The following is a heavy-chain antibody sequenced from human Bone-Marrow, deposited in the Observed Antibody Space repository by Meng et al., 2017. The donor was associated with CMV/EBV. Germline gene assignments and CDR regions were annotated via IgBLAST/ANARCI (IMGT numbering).Heavy chain of an antibody. D-gene: IGHD2-2*01. Sequence: ESLKISCSVYGGSFSGYYWSWIRQAPGKGLEWIGEINHRGTTYYNSSLKSRVTISGDTSKNQVSLRVTFVTAADTAVYYCARGRYCVGTSCQPRNYYFGMDVWGQGTTVTVSS. CDR3: ARGRYCVGTSCQPRNYYFGMDV. V-gene: IGHV4-34*01. CDR1: GGSFSGYY. CDR2: INHRGTT. J-gene: IGHJ6*02.